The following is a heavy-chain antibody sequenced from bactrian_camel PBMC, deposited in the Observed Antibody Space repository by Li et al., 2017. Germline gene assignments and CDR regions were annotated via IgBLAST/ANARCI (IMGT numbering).Heavy chain of an antibody. CDR2: TCTGGGKI. Sequence: HVQLVESGGGTVQPGESLRLSCPTSGFPFSVYCIAWFRQASRTVREAVVSTCTGGGKIHYADDSMKGRFTISEDSAKNTVNLQIDNLQLEDSDLYRCAGRDPREFYGESWNDPFRYRYWGQGTQVTVS. D-gene: IGHD1*01. CDR3: AGRDPREFYGESWNDPFRYRY. V-gene: IGHV3S1*01. J-gene: IGHJ4*01. CDR1: GFPFSVYC.